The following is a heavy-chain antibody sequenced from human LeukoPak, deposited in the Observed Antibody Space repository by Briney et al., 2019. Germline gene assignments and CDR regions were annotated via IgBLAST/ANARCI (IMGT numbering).Heavy chain of an antibody. Sequence: GGSLRLSCAASGFTFSSYAMHWVRQAPGKGLEWVAVISYDGSNKYYADSVKGRFTISRDNSKNTLYLQMNSLRAEDTAVYYCAKGASFRGYFDYWGQGTLVTVSS. V-gene: IGHV3-30-3*01. CDR1: GFTFSSYA. CDR3: AKGASFRGYFDY. CDR2: ISYDGSNK. J-gene: IGHJ4*02.